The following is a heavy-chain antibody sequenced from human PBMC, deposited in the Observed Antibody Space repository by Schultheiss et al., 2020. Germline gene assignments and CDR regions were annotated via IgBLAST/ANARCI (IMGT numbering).Heavy chain of an antibody. V-gene: IGHV4-4*07. D-gene: IGHD2-2*01. J-gene: IGHJ4*02. CDR1: GGSISTYF. CDR2: IFSTGNT. CDR3: ATFHCTGNSCYVGY. Sequence: GSLRLSCTVSGGSISTYFWNWIRQPAGKGLEWIGRIFSTGNTSYNPFLKSRLTMSVDMSNNQFSLTLSSVTAADTAVYYCATFHCTGNSCYVGYWGQGTLVTV.